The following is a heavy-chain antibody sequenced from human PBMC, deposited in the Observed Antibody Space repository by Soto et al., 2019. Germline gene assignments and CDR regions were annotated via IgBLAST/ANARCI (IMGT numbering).Heavy chain of an antibody. V-gene: IGHV3-30*18. CDR3: ANELYPFHAFDI. CDR2: ISYDGSNK. CDR1: GFTFSSYG. Sequence: QVQLVESGGGVVQPGRSLRLSCAASGFTFSSYGMHWVRQAPGKGLEWVALISYDGSNKYYADSVKGRFTISRDNSKNTLYLQMNSLRAADTAVYYCANELYPFHAFDIWGQGTMVTVSS. D-gene: IGHD3-16*02. J-gene: IGHJ3*02.